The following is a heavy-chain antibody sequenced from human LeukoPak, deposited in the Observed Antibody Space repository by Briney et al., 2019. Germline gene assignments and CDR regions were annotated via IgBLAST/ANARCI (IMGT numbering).Heavy chain of an antibody. Sequence: ASVKVSCTASGYTFTGYYIHWVRQAPGQGLEWMGWMNPNSGGTNYAQRFQGRVTLTRDTSINTAYMDLSRLTSDDTAVYYCARGLEDDYNYSYWGQGTLVTVSA. CDR1: GYTFTGYY. CDR2: MNPNSGGT. D-gene: IGHD5-24*01. J-gene: IGHJ4*02. V-gene: IGHV1-2*02. CDR3: ARGLEDDYNYSY.